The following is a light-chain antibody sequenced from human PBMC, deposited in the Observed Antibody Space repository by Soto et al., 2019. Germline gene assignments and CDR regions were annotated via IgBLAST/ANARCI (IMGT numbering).Light chain of an antibody. CDR2: DAS. J-gene: IGKJ1*01. CDR3: QYGGISPQT. CDR1: QSVGRSY. Sequence: EVVLTQSPVTLSLSPGERDTLSCRASQSVGRSYLAWYQQKPGQAPRLLIYDASSRATGIPDRFSGSGSGTDFNLTISSLEPEAGAVYFCQYGGISPQTFGQGTKVDI. V-gene: IGKV3-20*01.